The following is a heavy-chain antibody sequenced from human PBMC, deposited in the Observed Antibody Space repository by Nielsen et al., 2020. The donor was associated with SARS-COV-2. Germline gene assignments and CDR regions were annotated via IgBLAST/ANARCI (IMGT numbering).Heavy chain of an antibody. CDR2: INHSGST. CDR1: GGSFSGYY. D-gene: IGHD6-19*01. J-gene: IGHJ4*02. CDR3: ARGRWLAY. Sequence: ESLKISCGVYGGSFSGYYWSWIRQPPGKGLEWIGEINHSGSTNYNPSLKSRVTISVDTSKNQFSLKLSSVTAADTAVYYCARGRWLAYWGQGTLVTVSS. V-gene: IGHV4-34*01.